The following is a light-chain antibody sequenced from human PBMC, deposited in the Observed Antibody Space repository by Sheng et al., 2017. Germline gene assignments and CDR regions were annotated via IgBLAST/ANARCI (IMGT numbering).Light chain of an antibody. CDR2: RSL. J-gene: IGLJ3*02. V-gene: IGLV2-14*01. Sequence: QPALTQPASVSGSPGQSITISCTGTSSDVSVYNYVSCTNSTQAKPPNSLFMRSLSGPQGFLVAFAGSKSGNTASLTISGVQTEDEADYYCSLYTNNNWVFGGGTKVTVL. CDR1: SSDVSVYNY. CDR3: SLYTNNNWV.